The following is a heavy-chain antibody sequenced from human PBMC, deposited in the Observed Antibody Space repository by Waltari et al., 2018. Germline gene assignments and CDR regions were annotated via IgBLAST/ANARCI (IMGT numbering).Heavy chain of an antibody. CDR3: AKDWSISWFLCDY. Sequence: QVQLLESGGGVMQPGGSTKLSCAASGLSFSTNGMNWVRQAPGKGLEWVAFIHNDGKNKYDGDSVKGRFSISRDNSENTLYLQLSGLNPEDTAIYYCAKDWSISWFLCDYWGQGTPVTVSS. J-gene: IGHJ4*02. D-gene: IGHD3-3*01. CDR1: GLSFSTNG. CDR2: IHNDGKNK. V-gene: IGHV3-30*02.